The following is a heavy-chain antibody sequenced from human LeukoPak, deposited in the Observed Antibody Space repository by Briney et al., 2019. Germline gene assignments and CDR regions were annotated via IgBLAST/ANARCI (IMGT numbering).Heavy chain of an antibody. D-gene: IGHD5-12*01. J-gene: IGHJ4*02. CDR1: GGSISSSSYY. V-gene: IGHV4-39*01. Sequence: SETLSLTCTVSGGSISSSSYYWGWIRQPPGKGLEWIGSIYYSGSTYYNPSLKSRVTISVDTSKNQFSLKLSSVTAADTAVYYCASRPHVDIVATSYYFDYWGQGTLVTVSS. CDR2: IYYSGST. CDR3: ASRPHVDIVATSYYFDY.